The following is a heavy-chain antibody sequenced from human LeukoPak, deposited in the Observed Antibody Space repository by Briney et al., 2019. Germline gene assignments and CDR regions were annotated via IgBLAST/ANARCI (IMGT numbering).Heavy chain of an antibody. Sequence: GGSLRLSCAASGFTFSDYYMSWIRQAPGKGLEWVGFIRSKAYGGTTEYAASVKGRFTISRDDSKSIAYLQMNSLKTEDTAVYYCTRGWGVRGDRFDYWGQGTLVTVSS. J-gene: IGHJ4*02. CDR3: TRGWGVRGDRFDY. CDR2: IRSKAYGGTT. V-gene: IGHV3-49*03. D-gene: IGHD3-10*01. CDR1: GFTFSDYY.